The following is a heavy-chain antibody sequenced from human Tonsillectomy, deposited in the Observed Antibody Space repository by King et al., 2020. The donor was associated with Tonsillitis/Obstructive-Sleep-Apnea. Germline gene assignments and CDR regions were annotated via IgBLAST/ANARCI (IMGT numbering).Heavy chain of an antibody. D-gene: IGHD6-6*01. V-gene: IGHV4-39*01. Sequence: QLQESGPGLVKPSETLSLTCTVSGVSISSRDYYWGWIRQSPGKGLEWIGSIYYSGTTYYNPSLESRVTMSIDTSQNQFSLRLTSVSAADTAVFYCVRQGGGARHNYSYYMDVWGKGTSVTASS. J-gene: IGHJ6*03. CDR3: VRQGGGARHNYSYYMDV. CDR2: IYYSGTT. CDR1: GVSISSRDYY.